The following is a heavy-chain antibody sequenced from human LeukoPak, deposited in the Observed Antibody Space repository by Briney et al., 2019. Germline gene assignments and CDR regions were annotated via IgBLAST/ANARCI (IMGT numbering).Heavy chain of an antibody. CDR1: GGSISGYY. D-gene: IGHD2-15*01. CDR3: ARDGCSGGSCYRDYYGMDV. Sequence: SETLSLTCTVSGGSISGYYWSWIRQPPGKGLEWIGYIYYSGSTNYNPSLKSRVTISVDTSKNQFSLKLSSVTAADTAVYYCARDGCSGGSCYRDYYGMDVWGQGTTVTVSS. CDR2: IYYSGST. J-gene: IGHJ6*02. V-gene: IGHV4-59*01.